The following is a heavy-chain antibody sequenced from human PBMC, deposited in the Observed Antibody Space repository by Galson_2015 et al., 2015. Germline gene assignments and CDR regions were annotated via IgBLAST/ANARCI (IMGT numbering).Heavy chain of an antibody. Sequence: SLRLSCAASGFTFSDAWMSWVRQAPGKGLEWVGRIKSKTDGGTTDYAAPVKGRFTISRDDSKNTLYLQVNSLKTEDTAVYYYTRDSNGGSDSWGQGTLVNVSS. V-gene: IGHV3-15*01. CDR3: TRDSNGGSDS. J-gene: IGHJ5*01. CDR1: GFTFSDAW. CDR2: IKSKTDGGTT. D-gene: IGHD2-15*01.